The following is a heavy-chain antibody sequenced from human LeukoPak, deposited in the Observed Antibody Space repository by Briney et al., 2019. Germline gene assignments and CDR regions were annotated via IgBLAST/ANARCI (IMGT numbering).Heavy chain of an antibody. V-gene: IGHV3-7*01. J-gene: IGHJ4*02. CDR2: IKQDGSDK. CDR1: GFTFSSYW. D-gene: IGHD3-3*01. Sequence: GGSLRLSCAASGFTFSSYWMSWVRQAPGKGLEWVANIKQDGSDKYYVDSVKGRFTISRDNAKNSLYLQMNSLRAEDTAVYYCARDLYYYDFWSGSPGDGFWDQGTLVAVSS. CDR3: ARDLYYYDFWSGSPGDGF.